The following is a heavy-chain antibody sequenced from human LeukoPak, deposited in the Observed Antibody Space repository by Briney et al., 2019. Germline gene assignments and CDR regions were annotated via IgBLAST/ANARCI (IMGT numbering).Heavy chain of an antibody. CDR3: TTDVVVVAATPFDY. CDR2: IKSKTDGGTT. CDR1: GFTLSNAW. Sequence: PGGSLRLSWAASGFTLSNAWMTRVRQAPGKGLEWVGRIKSKTDGGTTDYAAPVKGRFTISRDDSKNTLYLQMNSLKTEDTAVYYCTTDVVVVAATPFDYWGQGTLVTVSS. V-gene: IGHV3-15*01. D-gene: IGHD2-15*01. J-gene: IGHJ4*02.